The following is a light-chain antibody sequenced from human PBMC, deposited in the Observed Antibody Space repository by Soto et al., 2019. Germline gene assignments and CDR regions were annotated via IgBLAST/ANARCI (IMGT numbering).Light chain of an antibody. J-gene: IGKJ1*01. CDR2: AAS. Sequence: AIPMTQSPSSLSASVGDRVTITCRASQGIRNDLGWYQKKPGKAPKLLVYAASSLQSGVPSRFSGSGSGTPFTLTISRLQPEDFATYFCLQDYSYPRTFGQGTKVEIK. CDR3: LQDYSYPRT. V-gene: IGKV1-6*01. CDR1: QGIRND.